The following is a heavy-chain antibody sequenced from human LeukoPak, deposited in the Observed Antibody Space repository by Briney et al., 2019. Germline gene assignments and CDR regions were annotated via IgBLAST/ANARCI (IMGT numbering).Heavy chain of an antibody. CDR2: INPNSGGT. J-gene: IGHJ2*01. Sequence: ASVKVSCKASGYTFTGYYMHWVRQAPGQGLEWMGWINPNSGGTNYAQKFQGRATMTEDTSTDTAYMELSSLRSEDTAVYYCATEGHSYGYWYFDLWGRGTLVTVSS. CDR1: GYTFTGYY. CDR3: ATEGHSYGYWYFDL. D-gene: IGHD5-18*01. V-gene: IGHV1-2*02.